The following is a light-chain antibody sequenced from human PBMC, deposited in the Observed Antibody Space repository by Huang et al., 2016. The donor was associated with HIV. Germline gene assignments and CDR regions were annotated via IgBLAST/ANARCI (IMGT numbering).Light chain of an antibody. CDR3: QQYNNWAPLT. Sequence: VLTQSPGTLSVSPGERAIVSCRASPSVGTNLAWYQHKHGQAPRLLIFSESTRAISIPDRLSGSGAGKEFTLTITSLQSEDSALYYCQQYNNWAPLTFGGGTKVEIK. J-gene: IGKJ4*01. V-gene: IGKV3-15*01. CDR1: PSVGTN. CDR2: SES.